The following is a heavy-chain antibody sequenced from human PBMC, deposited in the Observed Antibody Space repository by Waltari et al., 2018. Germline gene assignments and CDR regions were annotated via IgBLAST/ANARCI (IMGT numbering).Heavy chain of an antibody. Sequence: QVQLQESGPGLVKPSETLSLTCAVSGYSISSGYYWGWIRQPPGKGLEWLGSVYHSGGTCSNTAPKSRVTRSVDTSKNQFSLKLSSVTAADTAVYYCARGGAHGHFDYWGQGTLVTVSS. CDR2: VYHSGGT. D-gene: IGHD1-26*01. CDR3: ARGGAHGHFDY. J-gene: IGHJ4*02. CDR1: GYSISSGYY. V-gene: IGHV4-38-2*01.